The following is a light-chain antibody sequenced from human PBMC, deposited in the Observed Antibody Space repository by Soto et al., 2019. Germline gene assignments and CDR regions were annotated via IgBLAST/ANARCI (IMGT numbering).Light chain of an antibody. V-gene: IGKV1-8*01. Sequence: AIRMTQSPSSFSASTGDRVTITCRASQGISSYLAWYQQKPGKAPKLLIYAASTLQSGVPSRFSGSGSGPDFTLTISCLQSEDFATYYCQQYYSYSSTFGQGTKVDNK. CDR3: QQYYSYSST. CDR1: QGISSY. CDR2: AAS. J-gene: IGKJ1*01.